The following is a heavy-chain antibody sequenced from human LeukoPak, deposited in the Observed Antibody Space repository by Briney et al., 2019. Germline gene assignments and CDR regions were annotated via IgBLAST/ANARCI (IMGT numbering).Heavy chain of an antibody. CDR2: INHRGST. CDR3: ARRVGSGAHSSGWYARHYYYYYYMDV. Sequence: SETLSLPCAVYGGAFSCYYWSCIPRPPGKGLDCIAQINHRGSTNHNPSLNGRLTIPVDTSKNHISLETTTENAAHTAMYYHARRVGSGAHSSGWYARHYYYYYYMDVWGKGTTVTVSS. V-gene: IGHV4-34*01. CDR1: GGAFSCYY. D-gene: IGHD6-19*01. J-gene: IGHJ6*03.